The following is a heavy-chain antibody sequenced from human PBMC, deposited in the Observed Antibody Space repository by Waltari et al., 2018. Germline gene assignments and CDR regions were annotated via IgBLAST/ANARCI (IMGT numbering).Heavy chain of an antibody. CDR1: GGTFTTYA. V-gene: IGHV1-69*08. D-gene: IGHD6-13*01. Sequence: QVQLVQSGAEVKKPGSSVKVSCKASGGTFTTYAISWVRQAPGQGLEWMGRSIPIFGTANYAQKFQGRVTITADKSTSTAYMELSSLRSEDTAVYYCARDQPQQQLGNFDYWGQGTLVTVSS. CDR2: SIPIFGTA. CDR3: ARDQPQQQLGNFDY. J-gene: IGHJ4*02.